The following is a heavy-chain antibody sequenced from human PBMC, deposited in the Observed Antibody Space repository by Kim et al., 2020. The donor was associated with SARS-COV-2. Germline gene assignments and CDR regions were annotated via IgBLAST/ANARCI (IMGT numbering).Heavy chain of an antibody. Sequence: SETLSLTCTVSGGSISRSSSHWGWIRQPPGKGLEWIGSVYYSGSTFYNPSLKSRVTISVDTSENQFSLKLTSVTAADTAVYYCGRLEMTRIGGRGWFDPWGQGTLVTVSS. J-gene: IGHJ5*02. CDR3: GRLEMTRIGGRGWFDP. V-gene: IGHV4-39*01. CDR2: VYYSGST. D-gene: IGHD1-26*01. CDR1: GGSISRSSSH.